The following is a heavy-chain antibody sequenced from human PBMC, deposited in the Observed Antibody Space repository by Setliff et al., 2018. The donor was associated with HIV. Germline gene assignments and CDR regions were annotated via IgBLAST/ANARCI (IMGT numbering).Heavy chain of an antibody. CDR1: GYSFTGYW. Sequence: GASVKVSCKASGYSFTGYWMHWVRQAPGQGLEWMGRINPHSGVTNYAQKFQGRVTMTRDTSIATAYMDLSRLTSDDTDVYYCAKDSDFGGTTNWFDPWGQGTLVTVSS. V-gene: IGHV1-2*05. D-gene: IGHD3-10*01. CDR2: INPHSGVT. J-gene: IGHJ5*02. CDR3: AKDSDFGGTTNWFDP.